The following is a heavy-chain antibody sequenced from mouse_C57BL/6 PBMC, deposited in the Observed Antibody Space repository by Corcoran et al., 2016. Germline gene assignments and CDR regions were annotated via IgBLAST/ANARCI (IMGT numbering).Heavy chain of an antibody. J-gene: IGHJ4*01. V-gene: IGHV1-18*01. Sequence: EVQLQQSGPELVKPGASVKIPCKASGYTFTDYNMDWVKQSHGKSLEWIGDINPNNGGTIYNQKFKGKATLTVDKSSSTAYMELRSLTSEDTAVYYCARWEDSDYDYAIDYWGQGTSVTVSS. D-gene: IGHD2-13*01. CDR2: INPNNGGT. CDR1: GYTFTDYN. CDR3: ARWEDSDYDYAIDY.